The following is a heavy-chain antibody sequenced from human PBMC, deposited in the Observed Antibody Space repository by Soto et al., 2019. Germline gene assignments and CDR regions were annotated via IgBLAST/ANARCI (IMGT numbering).Heavy chain of an antibody. CDR2: INIGDGNT. V-gene: IGHV1-3*04. J-gene: IGHJ4*02. Sequence: ASVKVSCKASGYSFINYAIYWVRQAPGQRLEWMGRINIGDGNTKYSQRFQGRVTITRDTAASTAYMDLSSLTSDDTAVYYCARGASSSWTSLDYCGQGSLLTVSS. CDR1: GYSFINYA. CDR3: ARGASSSWTSLDY. D-gene: IGHD6-13*01.